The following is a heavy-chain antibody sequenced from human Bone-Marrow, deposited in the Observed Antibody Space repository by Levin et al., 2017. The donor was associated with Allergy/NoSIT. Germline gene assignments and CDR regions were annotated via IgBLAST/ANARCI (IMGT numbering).Heavy chain of an antibody. V-gene: IGHV3-33*01. Sequence: GESLKISCAASGFTFSSYGMHWVRQAPGKGLEWVAVIWYDGSNKYYADSVKGRFTISRDNSKNTLYLQMNSLRAEDTAVYYCARESWIPYIVVVPAARRGGMDVWGQGTTVTVSS. CDR1: GFTFSSYG. J-gene: IGHJ6*02. CDR2: IWYDGSNK. CDR3: ARESWIPYIVVVPAARRGGMDV. D-gene: IGHD2-2*01.